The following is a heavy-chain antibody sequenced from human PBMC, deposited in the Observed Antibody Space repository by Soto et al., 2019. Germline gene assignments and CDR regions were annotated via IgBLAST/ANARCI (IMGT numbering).Heavy chain of an antibody. V-gene: IGHV1-2*02. D-gene: IGHD5-12*01. Sequence: QVQLVQSGAEVKRPGASVTVSCRSSGDTFNDYYIHWVRQAPGQGLEWMGWINPNGGVTKYAQKFQGRVSMTRDPSIRTVYMQLSRLRSDDTAVYYCARESGGATATLDYYYFYVDVWGTGTTVTVSS. CDR1: GDTFNDYY. J-gene: IGHJ6*03. CDR2: INPNGGVT. CDR3: ARESGGATATLDYYYFYVDV.